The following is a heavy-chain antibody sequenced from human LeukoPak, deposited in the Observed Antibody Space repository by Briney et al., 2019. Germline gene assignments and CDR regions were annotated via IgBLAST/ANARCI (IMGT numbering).Heavy chain of an antibody. V-gene: IGHV4-39*01. Sequence: SETLSLTCTVSGGSISSSSYYWGWIRQPPGTGLEWIGSIYYSGSTYYNPSLKSRVTISVDTSKNQFSLKLSSVTAADTAVYYCASSPEGGYCSSTSCYGAFDIWGQGTMVTVSS. CDR2: IYYSGST. J-gene: IGHJ3*02. CDR3: ASSPEGGYCSSTSCYGAFDI. CDR1: GGSISSSSYY. D-gene: IGHD2-2*01.